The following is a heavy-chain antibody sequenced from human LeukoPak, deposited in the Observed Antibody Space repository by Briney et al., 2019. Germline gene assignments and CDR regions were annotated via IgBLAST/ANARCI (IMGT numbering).Heavy chain of an antibody. J-gene: IGHJ4*02. Sequence: GESLKISCKGSGYSFTSYWIGWVLQMPGKGLEWMVIIYPGDSDTRYSPSFQRQVTISADKSISTAYLQWSSLKASDTAMYYCARTGYTSRRSIDYWGQGTLVTVSS. V-gene: IGHV5-51*01. CDR1: GYSFTSYW. D-gene: IGHD6-13*01. CDR3: ARTGYTSRRSIDY. CDR2: IYPGDSDT.